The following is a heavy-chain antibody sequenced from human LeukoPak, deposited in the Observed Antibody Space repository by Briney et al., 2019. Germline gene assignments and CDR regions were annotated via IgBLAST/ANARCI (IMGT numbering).Heavy chain of an antibody. J-gene: IGHJ5*02. Sequence: SETLSLTCTVSGGSISSSSYYWGWIRQPPGKGLEWIGSIYYSGSTYYNPSLKSRVTISVDTSKNQFSLKLSSVTAADTAVYYCARLPILWFGELPGFDPWGQGTLVTVSS. V-gene: IGHV4-39*01. CDR3: ARLPILWFGELPGFDP. CDR1: GGSISSSSYY. CDR2: IYYSGST. D-gene: IGHD3-10*01.